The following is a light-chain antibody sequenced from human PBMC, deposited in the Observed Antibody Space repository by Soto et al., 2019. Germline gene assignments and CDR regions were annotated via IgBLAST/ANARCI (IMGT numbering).Light chain of an antibody. CDR1: QSINSSY. V-gene: IGKV3D-20*01. CDR3: QQYNSSPQT. Sequence: EIVLTQSPATLSLSPGERATLSCGASQSINSSYLAWYQQNAGLAPSLLIYGASIRATGIPDRFSGSWSGTHFTLTISGLESEDFAVYSCQQYNSSPQTFGQGTKVEIK. CDR2: GAS. J-gene: IGKJ1*01.